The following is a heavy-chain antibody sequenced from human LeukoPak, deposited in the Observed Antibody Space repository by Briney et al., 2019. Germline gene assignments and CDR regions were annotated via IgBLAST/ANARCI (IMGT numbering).Heavy chain of an antibody. CDR3: VFDSSGYLSRSLPPYFDH. Sequence: GASVKVSCKASGGTFSSYAINWVRQAPGQGLEWMGGIIPMFGTVKYAQKLQGRVTLRTDESTSTAYMELSSLTSEDTAVYYCVFDSSGYLSRSLPPYFDHWGQGTLVIVS. CDR2: IIPMFGTV. J-gene: IGHJ4*02. D-gene: IGHD3-22*01. V-gene: IGHV1-69*05. CDR1: GGTFSSYA.